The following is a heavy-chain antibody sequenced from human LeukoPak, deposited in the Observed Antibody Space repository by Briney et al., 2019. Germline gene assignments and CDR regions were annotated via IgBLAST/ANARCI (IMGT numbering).Heavy chain of an antibody. CDR1: GFTFSNYW. J-gene: IGHJ5*02. D-gene: IGHD1-1*01. Sequence: PGGSLRLSCAASGFTFSNYWMHWVRQAPGKGLEWVAVISYDGSNKYYADSVKGRFTISRDNSKNTLYLQMNSLRAEDTAVYYCARDNDQEPPWGYNWFDPWGQGTLVTVSS. CDR2: ISYDGSNK. V-gene: IGHV3-30*01. CDR3: ARDNDQEPPWGYNWFDP.